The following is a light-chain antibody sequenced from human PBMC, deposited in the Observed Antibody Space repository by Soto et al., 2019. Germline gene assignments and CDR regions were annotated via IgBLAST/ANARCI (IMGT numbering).Light chain of an antibody. CDR3: HQYHNWPRT. CDR1: QSVTSN. V-gene: IGKV3-15*01. CDR2: GAS. J-gene: IGKJ2*01. Sequence: EIVMTQSPATLSVSPGESATLSCRASQSVTSNLAWYQQRPGQAPRLLIYGASTRATGVPARFSGSGSGTEFTLTISSLPSEDFAVYYCHQYHNWPRTFGQGTKLEIK.